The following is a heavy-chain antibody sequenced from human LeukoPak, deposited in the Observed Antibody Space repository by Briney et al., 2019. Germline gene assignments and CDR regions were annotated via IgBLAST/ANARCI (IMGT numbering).Heavy chain of an antibody. Sequence: GGSLRLSCVASGLTFSSYGMTWVRQAPGKGPEWVSVISSSAGGTYYADSVKGRFTISRDNSKNTLYLQMNSLRAEDTAVYYCAKGSGRGYSYGLEYWGQGTLVTVSS. D-gene: IGHD5-18*01. J-gene: IGHJ4*02. CDR3: AKGSGRGYSYGLEY. CDR1: GLTFSSYG. V-gene: IGHV3-23*01. CDR2: ISSSAGGT.